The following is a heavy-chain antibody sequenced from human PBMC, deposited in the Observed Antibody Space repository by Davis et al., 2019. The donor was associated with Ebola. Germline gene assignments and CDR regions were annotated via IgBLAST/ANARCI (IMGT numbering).Heavy chain of an antibody. CDR3: ARQSGCSGGNCYSFYSDY. D-gene: IGHD2-15*01. J-gene: IGHJ4*02. V-gene: IGHV4-30-2*01. CDR2: IYHSGST. CDR1: GGSISSGGYS. Sequence: LRLSCAVSGGSISSGGYSWSWIRQPPGKGLEWIGYIYHSGSTYYNPSLKSRVTISVDRSKNQFSLKLSSVTAADTAVYYFARQSGCSGGNCYSFYSDYWGQGALVTVSS.